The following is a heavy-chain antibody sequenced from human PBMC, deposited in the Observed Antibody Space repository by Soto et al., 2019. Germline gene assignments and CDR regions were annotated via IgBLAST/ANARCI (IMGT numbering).Heavy chain of an antibody. CDR1: GGTFSSYA. CDR2: IIPIFGTA. CDR3: GRGLSGDYYDSSGYRWFDP. D-gene: IGHD3-22*01. V-gene: IGHV1-69*13. J-gene: IGHJ5*02. Sequence: SVKVSCKASGGTFSSYAISWVRQAPGQGLEWMGGIIPIFGTANYAQKFQGRVTITADESTSTAYMELSSLRSEDTAVYYCGRGLSGDYYDSSGYRWFDPWGQGTLVTVSS.